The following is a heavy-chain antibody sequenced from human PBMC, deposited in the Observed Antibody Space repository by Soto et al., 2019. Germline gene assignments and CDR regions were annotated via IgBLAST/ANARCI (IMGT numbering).Heavy chain of an antibody. CDR2: ISWNSRNI. V-gene: IGHV3-9*01. Sequence: EVQLVESGGGLVQPGRSQRLSCAASGFSFEDYGMHWVRQAPGKGLEWVSSISWNSRNIAYADSVKGRFTVSRYNAKNSLYLKMNSLRPEDTALYYCAKDIARYQLVLITEGMDVWGQGTTVTVSS. D-gene: IGHD3-10*01. CDR3: AKDIARYQLVLITEGMDV. CDR1: GFSFEDYG. J-gene: IGHJ6*02.